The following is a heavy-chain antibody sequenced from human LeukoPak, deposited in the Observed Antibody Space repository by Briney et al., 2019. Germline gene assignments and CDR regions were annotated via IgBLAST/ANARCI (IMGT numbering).Heavy chain of an antibody. D-gene: IGHD6-19*01. CDR3: ARSRAIGSGWPGNY. J-gene: IGHJ4*02. CDR1: GYTFTSYG. V-gene: IGHV1-18*01. CDR2: ISAYNGNT. Sequence: ASVTVSCKASGYTFTSYGISWVRQAPGQGLEWMGWISAYNGNTNYAQKLQGRVTMTTDTSASTAYMELSSLRSEDTAVYYCARSRAIGSGWPGNYWGQGTLVTVSS.